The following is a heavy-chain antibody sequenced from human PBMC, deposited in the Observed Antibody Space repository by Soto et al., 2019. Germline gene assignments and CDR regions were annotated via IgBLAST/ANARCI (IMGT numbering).Heavy chain of an antibody. Sequence: EVQLVESGGGLVQPGGSLRLSCAASGFTFSSYSMNWVRQAPGKGLEWVSYISSSIATIYYADSVKGRFTISRDNAKNSLYLQMNSLRAEATAVYYCASDDSGWYLGYWGQGTLVTVSS. CDR2: ISSSIATI. CDR3: ASDDSGWYLGY. D-gene: IGHD6-19*01. V-gene: IGHV3-48*01. J-gene: IGHJ4*02. CDR1: GFTFSSYS.